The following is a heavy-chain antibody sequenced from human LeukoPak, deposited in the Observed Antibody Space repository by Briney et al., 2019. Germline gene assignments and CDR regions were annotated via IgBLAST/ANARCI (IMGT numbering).Heavy chain of an antibody. CDR1: GYSFTSYW. CDR3: ARGDVAWLRGFDAFDI. CDR2: IDPSDSYT. V-gene: IGHV5-10-1*01. J-gene: IGHJ3*02. Sequence: GESLRISCKGSGYSFTSYWISWVRQMPGKGLEWMGRIDPSDSYTNYSPSFQGHVTISADKSISTAYLQWSSLKASDTAMYYCARGDVAWLRGFDAFDIWGQGTMVTASS. D-gene: IGHD5-12*01.